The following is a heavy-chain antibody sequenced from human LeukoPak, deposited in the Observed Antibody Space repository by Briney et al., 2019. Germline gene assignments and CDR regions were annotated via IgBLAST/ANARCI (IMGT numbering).Heavy chain of an antibody. D-gene: IGHD5-12*01. J-gene: IGHJ4*02. CDR3: ARDGRGYSGYDLDY. V-gene: IGHV1-2*02. CDR2: INPNSGGT. Sequence: ASVKVSCKASGYTFTGYYTHWVRQAPRQELEWMGWINPNSGGTNFAQKFQGRVTMTRDTSISTAYMELSRLRSDDTAVYYCARDGRGYSGYDLDYWGQGTLVTVSS. CDR1: GYTFTGYY.